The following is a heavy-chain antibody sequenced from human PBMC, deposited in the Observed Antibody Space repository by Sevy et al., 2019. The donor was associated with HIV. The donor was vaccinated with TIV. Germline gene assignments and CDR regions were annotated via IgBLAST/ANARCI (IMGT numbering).Heavy chain of an antibody. V-gene: IGHV3-7*03. CDR2: IKQDGSEK. CDR3: VRDSWLRPSNSPYYFDF. J-gene: IGHJ4*02. CDR1: GFTFSSYA. D-gene: IGHD5-12*01. Sequence: GESLKISCAASGFTFSSYAMHWVRQAPGKGLEWVANIKQDGSEKYYVDSVKGRFTISRDNAKKSLYLQMDSLRAEDTAVYYCVRDSWLRPSNSPYYFDFWGQGTLVTVSS.